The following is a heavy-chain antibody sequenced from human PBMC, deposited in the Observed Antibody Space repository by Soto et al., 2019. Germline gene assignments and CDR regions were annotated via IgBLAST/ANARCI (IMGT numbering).Heavy chain of an antibody. D-gene: IGHD1-26*01. Sequence: HPGGSLRLSCVASDFSFRNYGMHWVRQAPGKGLEWVADISYDGRNKYYAESVKGRFTISRDNSKNTLYLQMNSLRTEDTAVYYCAKDWRWEQQIYGMNVWGQGTTVTSP. V-gene: IGHV3-30*18. CDR2: ISYDGRNK. J-gene: IGHJ6*02. CDR1: DFSFRNYG. CDR3: AKDWRWEQQIYGMNV.